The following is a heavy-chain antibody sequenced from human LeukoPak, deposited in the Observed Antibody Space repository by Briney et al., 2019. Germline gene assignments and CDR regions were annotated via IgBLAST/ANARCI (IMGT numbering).Heavy chain of an antibody. D-gene: IGHD6-19*01. Sequence: GASVKVSCKACVHTFSSYAISWVRQAPGQGLEWMGRFIPIFGTANYAQKFQGRVTITTDESTSTAYMELSSLRSEDTAVYYCARDPSSGWYLEYYFDYWGQGTLVTVSS. CDR2: FIPIFGTA. CDR3: ARDPSSGWYLEYYFDY. V-gene: IGHV1-69*05. CDR1: VHTFSSYA. J-gene: IGHJ4*02.